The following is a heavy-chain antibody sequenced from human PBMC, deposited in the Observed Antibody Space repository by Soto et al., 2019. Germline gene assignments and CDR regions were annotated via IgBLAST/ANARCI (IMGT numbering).Heavy chain of an antibody. J-gene: IGHJ4*02. Sequence: QVQLQESGPRLVKPSETLSLTCTVSGDSISPHYWSWIRQPPGKELEWIGYIYYSGSTDYNPSFKXXVXIXXDTSKNQCSLNLNSATAADTAVYYCARGSTGAWDNWGQGTLVTVSS. CDR2: IYYSGST. CDR3: ARGSTGAWDN. D-gene: IGHD4-17*01. V-gene: IGHV4-59*11. CDR1: GDSISPHY.